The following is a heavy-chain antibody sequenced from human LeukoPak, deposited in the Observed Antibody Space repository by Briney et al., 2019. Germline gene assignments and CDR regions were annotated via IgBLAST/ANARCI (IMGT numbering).Heavy chain of an antibody. J-gene: IGHJ4*02. CDR1: GFTFSRWS. CDR3: AKGLQWLVEY. D-gene: IGHD6-19*01. V-gene: IGHV3-30*04. CDR2: ISSDGSKI. Sequence: GGSLRLSCTVSGFTFSRWSMHWIRQAPGKGLEWVAIISSDGSKIYYADSLGGRFTISRDNSKDTLYLQMNNVRPEDTAIYYCAKGLQWLVEYWGQGTLVTVAS.